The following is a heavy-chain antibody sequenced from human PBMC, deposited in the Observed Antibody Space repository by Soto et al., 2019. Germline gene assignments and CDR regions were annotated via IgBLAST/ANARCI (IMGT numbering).Heavy chain of an antibody. CDR3: ARVPDY. D-gene: IGHD2-2*01. V-gene: IGHV4-30-2*01. Sequence: QLQLQESGSGLVKPSQTLSLTCAVSGGSSSSGGYSWSWIRQPPGKVLEWIGYIYHSGRNYYNPSLKSRVTISVDRSKNQFSRKRSSVTAADTAVYYCARVPDYWGHGTLGTVSS. CDR2: IYHSGRN. J-gene: IGHJ4*01. CDR1: GGSSSSGGYS.